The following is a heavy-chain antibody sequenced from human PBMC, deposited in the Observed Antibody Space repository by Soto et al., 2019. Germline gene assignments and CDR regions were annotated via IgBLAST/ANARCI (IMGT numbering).Heavy chain of an antibody. CDR2: IWYDGSDK. Sequence: QVQLVESGGGVVQPGRSLRLSCAASGFTFSTYGMHWVRQAPGKGLEWVAVIWYDGSDKYYADSVKGLFTISRDNSKNTLYLQMNSLRAEDTAVYYCARASGPFDYWGQGTLVTVSS. CDR3: ARASGPFDY. V-gene: IGHV3-33*01. J-gene: IGHJ4*02. CDR1: GFTFSTYG. D-gene: IGHD2-8*02.